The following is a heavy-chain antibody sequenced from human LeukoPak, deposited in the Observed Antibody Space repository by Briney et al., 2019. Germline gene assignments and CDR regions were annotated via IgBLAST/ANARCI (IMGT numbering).Heavy chain of an antibody. Sequence: SETLSLTCTVSGGSISSYYWSWIRQPAGKGLEWIGRIYTSGSTNYNPSLKSRVTMSVDTSKNQFSLKLSSVTAADTAVYYCARHDIRRGYSGYGTNWFDPWGQGTLVTVSS. V-gene: IGHV4-4*07. D-gene: IGHD5-12*01. CDR2: IYTSGST. CDR1: GGSISSYY. J-gene: IGHJ5*02. CDR3: ARHDIRRGYSGYGTNWFDP.